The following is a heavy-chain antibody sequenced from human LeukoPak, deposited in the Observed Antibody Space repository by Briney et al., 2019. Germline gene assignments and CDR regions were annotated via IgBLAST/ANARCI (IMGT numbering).Heavy chain of an antibody. CDR2: IYSGGST. CDR3: ARWEPLDNWFDP. V-gene: IGHV3-66*01. J-gene: IGHJ5*02. Sequence: GGSLRLSCAASGFTVSSNYMSWVRQAPGKGLEWVSVIYSGGSTYYADSVKGRFTISRDNSKNTLYLQMNSLRAEDTAVYYCARWEPLDNWFDPWGQGTLVTVSS. CDR1: GFTVSSNY. D-gene: IGHD1-26*01.